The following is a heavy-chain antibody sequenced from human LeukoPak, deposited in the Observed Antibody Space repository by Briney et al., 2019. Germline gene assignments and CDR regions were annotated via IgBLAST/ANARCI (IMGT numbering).Heavy chain of an antibody. CDR1: GFSFSTYG. J-gene: IGHJ4*02. Sequence: PGTSLRLSCAASGFSFSTYGMHWARQAPGKGLEWVAVISYDGANKFYADSVKGRFTISRDNAENSLYLQMNSLRDEDTAVYYCARAMRSGYDYWGQGTLVTVSS. V-gene: IGHV3-30*03. CDR3: ARAMRSGYDY. CDR2: ISYDGANK. D-gene: IGHD5-12*01.